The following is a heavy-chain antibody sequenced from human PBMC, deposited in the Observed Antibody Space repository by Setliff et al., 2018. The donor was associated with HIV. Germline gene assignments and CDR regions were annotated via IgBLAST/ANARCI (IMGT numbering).Heavy chain of an antibody. V-gene: IGHV3-23*01. Sequence: GSLRLSCAASEFSLNTYVMSWVRQAPGKGLEWVSSISDRAGTHYADSVKGRFTISRDNSKNTLYLQMNSLRAEDTAVYYCAKMSYYHDNRGWGGAFDIWGQGTMVTVSS. CDR3: AKMSYYHDNRGWGGAFDI. J-gene: IGHJ3*02. D-gene: IGHD3-22*01. CDR2: ISDRAGT. CDR1: EFSLNTYV.